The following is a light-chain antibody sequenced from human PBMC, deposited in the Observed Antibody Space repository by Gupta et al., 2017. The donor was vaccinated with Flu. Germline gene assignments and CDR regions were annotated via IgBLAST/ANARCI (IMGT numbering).Light chain of an antibody. V-gene: IGKV3-20*01. J-gene: IGKJ4*01. CDR3: QQYGSSPPLT. Sequence: EIVLTQSPGTLSLSPGERATLSCRASQSVSSSYLAWYQQKPGQAPRLLIYGASSSATGIPDRFSGSGAGTDFTLTSSRREPEDFAVYYCQQYGSSPPLTFGGGTKVEIK. CDR2: GAS. CDR1: QSVSSSY.